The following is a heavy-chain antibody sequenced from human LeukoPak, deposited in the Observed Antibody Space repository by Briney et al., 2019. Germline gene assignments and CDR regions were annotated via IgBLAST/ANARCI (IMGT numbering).Heavy chain of an antibody. CDR2: IWYDGSNK. J-gene: IGHJ4*02. CDR1: GFTFGMYW. CDR3: AREGPRGNSQFDY. Sequence: GGSLSLSCVASGFTFGMYWMSWVRQAPGEGLEWVALIWYDGSNKYYRDSVEGRLTISRDHSKDPLFRQMNSVRAEDTAVYYCAREGPRGNSQFDYWGQGTLVTVSS. D-gene: IGHD2/OR15-2a*01. V-gene: IGHV3-33*07.